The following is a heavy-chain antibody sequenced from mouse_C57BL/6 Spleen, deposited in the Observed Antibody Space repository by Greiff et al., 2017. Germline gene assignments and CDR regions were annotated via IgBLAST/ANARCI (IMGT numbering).Heavy chain of an antibody. J-gene: IGHJ4*01. CDR3: TTTVVATDYAMDY. Sequence: EVQLQESGGGLVQPGGSMTLSCVASGFTFSNYWMNWVRQSPEKGLEWVAQIRLKSDNYATHYAESVTGRFTISRDDSKSSVYRQMNNLRAEDTGIYYCTTTVVATDYAMDYWGQGTSVTVSS. CDR1: GFTFSNYW. V-gene: IGHV6-3*01. CDR2: IRLKSDNYAT. D-gene: IGHD1-1*01.